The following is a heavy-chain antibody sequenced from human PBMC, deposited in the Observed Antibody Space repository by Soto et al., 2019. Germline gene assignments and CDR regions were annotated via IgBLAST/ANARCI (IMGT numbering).Heavy chain of an antibody. CDR1: GVTFSSYA. V-gene: IGHV1-69*13. CDR2: IIPIFGTA. J-gene: IGHJ5*02. Sequence: SVKVSCKASGVTFSSYAISWVRQAPGQGLEWMGGIIPIFGTANYAQKFQGRVTITADESTSTAYMELSSLRSEDTAVYYCARSWLNDYGDYVDHWFDPWGQGTLVTVSS. D-gene: IGHD4-17*01. CDR3: ARSWLNDYGDYVDHWFDP.